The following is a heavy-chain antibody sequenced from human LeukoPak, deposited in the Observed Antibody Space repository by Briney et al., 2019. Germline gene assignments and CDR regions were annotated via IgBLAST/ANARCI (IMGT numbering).Heavy chain of an antibody. Sequence: GGSLRLSCAASGFTFSSYEMNWVRQAPGKGLEWVSYISSSGSTIYYADPVKGRFTISRDNAKNSLYLQMNSLRAEDTAVYYCARVTYYYDSSGYSGRVLGYWGQGTLVTVSS. D-gene: IGHD3-22*01. CDR1: GFTFSSYE. CDR3: ARVTYYYDSSGYSGRVLGY. CDR2: ISSSGSTI. V-gene: IGHV3-48*03. J-gene: IGHJ4*02.